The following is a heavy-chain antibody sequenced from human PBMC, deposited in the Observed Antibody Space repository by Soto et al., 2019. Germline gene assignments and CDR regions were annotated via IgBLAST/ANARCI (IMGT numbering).Heavy chain of an antibody. CDR3: ARDNPHVLRFLEWSHPNHYYMDV. V-gene: IGHV3-48*01. Sequence: GGSLRLSCAASGFTLSSYSMNWVRQAPGKGLEWVSYVSSSSSTIYYADSVKGRFTISRDNAKNSLYLQMNSLRAEDTAVYYCARDNPHVLRFLEWSHPNHYYMDVWGKGTTVTVSS. D-gene: IGHD3-3*01. J-gene: IGHJ6*03. CDR2: VSSSSSTI. CDR1: GFTLSSYS.